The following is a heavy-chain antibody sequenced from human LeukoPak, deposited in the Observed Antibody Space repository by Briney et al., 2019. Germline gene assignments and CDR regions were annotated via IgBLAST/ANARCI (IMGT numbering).Heavy chain of an antibody. V-gene: IGHV3-30-3*02. D-gene: IGHD6-6*01. CDR3: ANEYSSSSSDY. Sequence: PGRSLRLSCAASGFTFSSYAMHWVRQAPGKGLEWVAVISYDGSNKYYADSVKGRFTISRDNSKNTLYLQMNSLRAEDTAVYYCANEYSSSSSDYWGQGTLVTVSS. J-gene: IGHJ4*02. CDR1: GFTFSSYA. CDR2: ISYDGSNK.